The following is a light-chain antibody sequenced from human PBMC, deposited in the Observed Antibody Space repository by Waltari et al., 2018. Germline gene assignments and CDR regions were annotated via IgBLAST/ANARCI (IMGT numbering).Light chain of an antibody. V-gene: IGLV2-14*01. CDR3: SSYTSSSTLV. CDR1: SSDVGGYDY. CDR2: DVN. J-gene: IGLJ3*02. Sequence: QSALTQPASVSGSPGQSITISCTGTSSDVGGYDYASWYQQNPGKAPKLMIDDVNNRPSGVSNRFSGSKSGNTASLTISGLQAEDEAYYYCSSYTSSSTLVFGGGTKLTVL.